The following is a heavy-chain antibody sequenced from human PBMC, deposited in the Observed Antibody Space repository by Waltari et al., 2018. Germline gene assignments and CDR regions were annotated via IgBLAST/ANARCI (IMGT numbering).Heavy chain of an antibody. CDR1: GYSIRSGYY. J-gene: IGHJ4*02. CDR2: IYQSGST. CDR3: ARHQVGGRDFEY. Sequence: QVQLHESGPGLVKSSATLSLTCAVSGYSIRSGYYWGRIRQPPGKGLEGIGTIYQSGSTYYNPSLKSRITISLDTSKNQFSLKLNSVTAADTAVYYCARHQVGGRDFEYWGQGTLVTVSS. V-gene: IGHV4-38-2*01. D-gene: IGHD1-26*01.